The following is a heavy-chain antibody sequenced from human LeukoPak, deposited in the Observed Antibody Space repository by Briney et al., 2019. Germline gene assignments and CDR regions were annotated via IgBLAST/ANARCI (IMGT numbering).Heavy chain of an antibody. CDR3: TRVVRATVVKLRPYYFDY. CDR1: GFTFSSYS. CDR2: ISSSSSYI. V-gene: IGHV3-21*01. Sequence: GGSLRLSCAASGFTFSSYSMNWVRQAPGKGLEWVSSISSSSSYIYYADSVKGRFTISRDNAKNSLYLQMNSLRAEDTAVYYCTRVVRATVVKLRPYYFDYWGQGTLVTVSS. D-gene: IGHD4-23*01. J-gene: IGHJ4*02.